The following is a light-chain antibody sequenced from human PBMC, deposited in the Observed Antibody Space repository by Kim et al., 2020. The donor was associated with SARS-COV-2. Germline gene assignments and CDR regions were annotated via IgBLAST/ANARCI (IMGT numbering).Light chain of an antibody. CDR2: AVS. Sequence: QSALTQPASVSGSPGQSITISCTGSSSDVGGYNYVSWYQQHPGKAPKLLIYAVSQRPSEVSYRFSGSKSGNMASLTISGLQAADEAAYYCCSYTSGTTWVFGGGTQLTVL. V-gene: IGLV2-14*03. CDR3: CSYTSGTTWV. J-gene: IGLJ3*02. CDR1: SSDVGGYNY.